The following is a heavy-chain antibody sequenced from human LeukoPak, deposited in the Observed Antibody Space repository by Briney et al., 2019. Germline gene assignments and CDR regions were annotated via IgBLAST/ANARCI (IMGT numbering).Heavy chain of an antibody. J-gene: IGHJ3*02. D-gene: IGHD2-21*01. CDR2: INPDGSQG. V-gene: IGHV3-7*01. CDR3: AGDPAYGALDI. Sequence: GGSLRLSCEASGFTFSNSYMSWVRQAPGKGLEWVAIINPDGSQGSYVDSVKGRFAISRDNALNSLFLQMNSLSAEDTAVYYCAGDPAYGALDIWGQGTTVTVSS. CDR1: GFTFSNSY.